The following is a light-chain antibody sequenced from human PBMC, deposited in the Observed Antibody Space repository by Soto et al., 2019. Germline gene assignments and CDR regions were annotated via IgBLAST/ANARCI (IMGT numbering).Light chain of an antibody. CDR2: GNR. Sequence: QLVLMQPPSVSGAPGQRVTISCTGNSSNLGAGYDVHWYRQLPGAAPKLVIFGNRNRPSGVPERFSGSKSGTSASLAITGLQGEDEADYYCQAYDYSLTASVFGGGTKVTVL. CDR3: QAYDYSLTASV. J-gene: IGLJ3*02. CDR1: SSNLGAGYD. V-gene: IGLV1-40*01.